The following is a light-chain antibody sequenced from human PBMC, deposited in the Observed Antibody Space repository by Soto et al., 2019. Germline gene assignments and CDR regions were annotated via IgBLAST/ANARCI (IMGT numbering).Light chain of an antibody. CDR2: EVN. CDR3: SSFTTSNTWV. CDR1: SSDVGGYKY. J-gene: IGLJ3*02. Sequence: QSALTQPASVSGSPGQSITISCTGTSSDVGGYKYVSWFQQYPGKAPKLMIYEVNNRPSGVSNRFSGSKSGNTASLIISGLQAEDEADFYCSSFTTSNTWVFGGGTKLTVL. V-gene: IGLV2-14*01.